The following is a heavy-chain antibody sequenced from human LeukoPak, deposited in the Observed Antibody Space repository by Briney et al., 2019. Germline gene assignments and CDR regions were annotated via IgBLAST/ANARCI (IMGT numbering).Heavy chain of an antibody. CDR1: GGSISSSSYY. CDR2: IYCSGST. V-gene: IGHV4-39*01. CDR3: AKHGFSRYFDY. Sequence: PSETLSLTCTVSGGSISSSSYYWGWIRQPPGKGLEWIGSIYCSGSTYYNPSLKSRLTISVDTSKNQFSLKLSSVTAADTAVYYCAKHGFSRYFDYWGQGTLVTVSP. J-gene: IGHJ4*02.